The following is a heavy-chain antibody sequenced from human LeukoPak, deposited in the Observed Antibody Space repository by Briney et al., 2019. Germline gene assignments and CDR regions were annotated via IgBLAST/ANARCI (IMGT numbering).Heavy chain of an antibody. J-gene: IGHJ6*02. V-gene: IGHV1-69*05. CDR2: IIPIFGTA. D-gene: IGHD3-10*01. CDR3: ARDDYYGSGSYRYGMDV. Sequence: SVKVSCKASGGTFSSYAISWVRQAPGQGLEWMGGIIPIFGTANYAQKFQGRVTITTDESTSTAYMELSSLRSEDTAVYYCARDDYYGSGSYRYGMDVWGQGTTVTVSS. CDR1: GGTFSSYA.